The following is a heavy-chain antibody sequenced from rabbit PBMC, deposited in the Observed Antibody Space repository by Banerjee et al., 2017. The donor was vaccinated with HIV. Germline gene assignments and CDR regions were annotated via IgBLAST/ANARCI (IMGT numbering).Heavy chain of an antibody. CDR2: IYPPAGAA. V-gene: IGHV1S43*01. Sequence: QEQLVESGGGLVQPGGSLKLSCKASGIDFSSSFWISWVRQAPGKGLEWIACIYPPAGAADYASWVNGRFTISLDNAQNTVFLQMTSLTAADTATYFCARGNTYLNWDLWGPGTLVTVS. J-gene: IGHJ6*01. D-gene: IGHD1-1*01. CDR1: GIDFSSSFW. CDR3: ARGNTYLNWDL.